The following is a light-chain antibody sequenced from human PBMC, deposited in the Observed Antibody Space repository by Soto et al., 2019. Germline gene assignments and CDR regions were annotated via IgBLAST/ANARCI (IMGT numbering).Light chain of an antibody. CDR3: QQRTNWPLT. V-gene: IGKV3-11*01. CDR2: DDS. CDR1: QSTY. J-gene: IGKJ4*01. Sequence: EIVLTQSPATLSLSPGERGTLSCRASQSTYVGWYQHKPGQAPRLLIYDDSKRASGIPARFSGSGSGTDFTLTISSLEPEDLAVYYCQQRTNWPLTFGGGTQVEIK.